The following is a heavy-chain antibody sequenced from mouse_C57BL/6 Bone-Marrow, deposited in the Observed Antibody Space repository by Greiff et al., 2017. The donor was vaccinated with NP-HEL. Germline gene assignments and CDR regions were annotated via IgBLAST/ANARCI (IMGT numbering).Heavy chain of an antibody. CDR3: AGGLNWDVDYFDY. D-gene: IGHD4-1*01. J-gene: IGHJ2*01. CDR1: GYTFTSYW. V-gene: IGHV1-64*01. CDR2: IHPNSGST. Sequence: QVQLKESGAELVKPGASVKLSCKASGYTFTSYWMHWVKQRPGQGLEWIGMIHPNSGSTNYNEKFKSKATLTVDKSSSTAYMQLSSLTSEDSAVYYCAGGLNWDVDYFDYWGQGTTLTVSS.